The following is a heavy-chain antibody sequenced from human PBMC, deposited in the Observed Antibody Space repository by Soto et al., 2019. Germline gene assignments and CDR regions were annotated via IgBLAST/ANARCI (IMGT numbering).Heavy chain of an antibody. CDR1: GGSISSYY. Sequence: SETLSLTCTVSGGSISSYYWSWIRQPPGKGLEWIGYIYYSGSTNCNPSLKSRVTISVDTSKNQFSLKLSSVTAADTAVYYCARTGSPRKRYYYYYMDVWGKGTTVTVSS. V-gene: IGHV4-59*08. CDR2: IYYSGST. J-gene: IGHJ6*03. D-gene: IGHD1-1*01. CDR3: ARTGSPRKRYYYYYMDV.